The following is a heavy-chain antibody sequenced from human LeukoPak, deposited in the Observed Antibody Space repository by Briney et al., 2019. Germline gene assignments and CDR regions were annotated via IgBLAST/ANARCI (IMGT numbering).Heavy chain of an antibody. Sequence: GGSLRLSCAASGFTFSSYSMNWVRQAPGKGLEWVSSISSSSSYIYYADSAKGRFTISRDNAKNSLYLQMNSLRAEDTAVYYCARDRIAVAAVDPWGQGTLVTVSS. V-gene: IGHV3-21*01. CDR2: ISSSSSYI. J-gene: IGHJ5*02. D-gene: IGHD6-19*01. CDR1: GFTFSSYS. CDR3: ARDRIAVAAVDP.